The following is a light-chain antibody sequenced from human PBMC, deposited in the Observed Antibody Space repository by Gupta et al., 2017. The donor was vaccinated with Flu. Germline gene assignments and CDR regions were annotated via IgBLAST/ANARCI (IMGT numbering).Light chain of an antibody. J-gene: IGKJ5*01. CDR1: QSVNSSY. CDR3: QQYGSSSIT. CDR2: GAS. Sequence: ERGTLSCRASQSVNSSYLAWYQQKPGQAPRLLIYGASSRATGIPDRFSGSGSGTDFTLTISRLDPEDFALYYCQQYGSSSITFGQGTRLEIK. V-gene: IGKV3-20*01.